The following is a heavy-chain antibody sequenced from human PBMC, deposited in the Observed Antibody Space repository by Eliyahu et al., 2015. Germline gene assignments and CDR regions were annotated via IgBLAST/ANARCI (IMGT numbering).Heavy chain of an antibody. V-gene: IGHV3-15*01. Sequence: EVQLVESGGGLVEPGGSLRLSCSAXGFPSTNAWMSWIRQPPGKGLEFIGRIKGESDGATTDYTAPVKGRFTISRDDSKHTLYLQMNGLQTEDTAIYYCTIYDSTDFFLDYWGRGTLVTVSS. J-gene: IGHJ4*02. CDR1: GFPSTNAW. CDR3: TIYDSTDFFLDY. D-gene: IGHD3-22*01. CDR2: IKGESDGATT.